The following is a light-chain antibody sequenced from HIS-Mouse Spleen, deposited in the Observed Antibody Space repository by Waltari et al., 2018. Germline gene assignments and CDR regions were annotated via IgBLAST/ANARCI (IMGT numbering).Light chain of an antibody. CDR3: QQYNNWPPIT. Sequence: EIVMTQSPATLSVSPGERATLSCRASQSVSSNLAWYQQKPDQAPRLLIYGASTRATGIPAMFSGSGSRTEFTLTISSMQSEDFAVYYCQQYNNWPPITFGQGTRLEIK. J-gene: IGKJ5*01. CDR2: GAS. V-gene: IGKV3-15*01. CDR1: QSVSSN.